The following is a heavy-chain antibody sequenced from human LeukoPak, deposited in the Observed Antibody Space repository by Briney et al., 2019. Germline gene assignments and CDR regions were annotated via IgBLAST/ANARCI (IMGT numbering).Heavy chain of an antibody. CDR3: AKGGTTVVDY. D-gene: IGHD4-23*01. J-gene: IGHJ4*02. V-gene: IGHV3-74*03. Sequence: GGSLRLSCGDTGFTVSSYWMHWVRQAPGKGLVWVSRINGDGSSTTYADSVKGRFTISRDNAKNTLYLQMNSLRAEDTAVYYCAKGGTTVVDYWGQGTLVTVSS. CDR1: GFTVSSYW. CDR2: INGDGSST.